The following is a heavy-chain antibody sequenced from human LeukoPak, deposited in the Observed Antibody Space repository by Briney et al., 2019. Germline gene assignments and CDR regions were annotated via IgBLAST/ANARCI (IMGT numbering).Heavy chain of an antibody. CDR1: GASICGSS. J-gene: IGHJ4*02. CDR3: ARDSHWGVPFDF. Sequence: SETLSLTCTVTGASICGSSWSWLRQSAGEGLEWIGRMYSSGSTNYNPSLKGRVTMSLDTSKNQISLSMSSVTAADTAVYYCARDSHWGVPFDFWGQGTLVTVSS. V-gene: IGHV4-4*07. D-gene: IGHD3-10*01. CDR2: MYSSGST.